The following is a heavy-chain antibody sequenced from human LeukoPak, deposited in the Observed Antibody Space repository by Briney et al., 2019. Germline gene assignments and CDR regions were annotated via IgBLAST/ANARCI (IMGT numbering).Heavy chain of an antibody. CDR3: AKHWAVAGNYYYYYMDV. V-gene: IGHV3-23*01. CDR1: GFTLSSYE. Sequence: GGSLRLSCTASGFTLSSYEMSWIRQAPGKGLEWVSSIDYSGGSTHYADSVMGRFTISRDNSKNTLYLQMNGLRAEDTAVYYCAKHWAVAGNYYYYYMDVWGKGTTVTISS. D-gene: IGHD6-19*01. CDR2: IDYSGGST. J-gene: IGHJ6*03.